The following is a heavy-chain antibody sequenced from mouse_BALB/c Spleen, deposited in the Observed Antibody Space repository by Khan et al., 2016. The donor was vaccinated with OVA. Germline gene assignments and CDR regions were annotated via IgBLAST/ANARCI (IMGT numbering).Heavy chain of an antibody. CDR2: IDPENGNT. CDR1: GFNIKDYY. D-gene: IGHD2-4*01. V-gene: IGHV14-1*02. J-gene: IGHJ3*01. CDR3: AVYYDHEGFAY. Sequence: EVQLQQSGAELVRPGALVKLSCKASGFNIKDYYMHWVKQRPEQGLEWIGWIDPENGNTIYDPKFQGKASITADTSSNTAYLQLSSLTSEDTAVYYCAVYYDHEGFAYWGQGTLVTVSA.